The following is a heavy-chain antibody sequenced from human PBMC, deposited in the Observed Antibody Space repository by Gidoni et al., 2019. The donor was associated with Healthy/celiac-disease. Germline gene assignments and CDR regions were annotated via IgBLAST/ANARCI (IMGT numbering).Heavy chain of an antibody. CDR1: GFPFSSYA. CDR2: ISGSGGST. V-gene: IGHV3-23*01. CDR3: AKDRLERASMTGY. D-gene: IGHD3-9*01. J-gene: IGHJ4*02. Sequence: EVQLLESGGGLVQPGGSLGLSCAASGFPFSSYAMSWVRQAPGKGLEWVSAISGSGGSTYYEDSVKGRFTISRDNSKNTLYLQMNSLRAEDTAVYYCAKDRLERASMTGYWGQGTLVTVSS.